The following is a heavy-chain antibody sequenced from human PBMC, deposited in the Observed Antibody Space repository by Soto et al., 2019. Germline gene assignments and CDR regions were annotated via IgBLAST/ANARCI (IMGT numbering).Heavy chain of an antibody. Sequence: SVKVSCKASGGTFSSYTIGWVRQAPGQGLEWMGRIIPILGIANYAQKFQGRVTITADKSTSTAYMELSSLRSEDTAVYYCARLGYCSGGSCSAFDIWGQGTMVTVSS. V-gene: IGHV1-69*02. J-gene: IGHJ3*02. D-gene: IGHD2-15*01. CDR3: ARLGYCSGGSCSAFDI. CDR1: GGTFSSYT. CDR2: IIPILGIA.